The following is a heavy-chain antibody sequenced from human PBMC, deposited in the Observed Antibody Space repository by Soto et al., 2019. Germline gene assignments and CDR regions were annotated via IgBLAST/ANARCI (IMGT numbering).Heavy chain of an antibody. CDR2: ISSGGDTV. Sequence: VQLLESGGDLIQPGGSLRLSCVASRFTFSTYEMHWLRQAPGKGLEWVSYISSGGDTVHYADSVKGRFTISRDNTRNSLYLQMNSLRDEDTALYYCVRYCSSTLCNGVATRTFDYWGQGTLVTVSS. D-gene: IGHD2-2*01. J-gene: IGHJ4*02. V-gene: IGHV3-48*03. CDR1: RFTFSTYE. CDR3: VRYCSSTLCNGVATRTFDY.